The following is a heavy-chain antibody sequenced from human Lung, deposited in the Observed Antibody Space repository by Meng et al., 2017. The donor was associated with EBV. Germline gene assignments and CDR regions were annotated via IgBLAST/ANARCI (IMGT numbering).Heavy chain of an antibody. D-gene: IGHD6-19*01. Sequence: QVQLVQYGSKLKKPGASVKVSCKASGYTFTRYPMNWVRQASGQGLEWMGWISTNTGNPTYAQGFTGRFVFSVDTSVSTAYLQISSLKAEDTAVYYCGTLKYTSGFYGPAYWGQGALVTVSS. V-gene: IGHV7-4-1*02. CDR3: GTLKYTSGFYGPAY. CDR2: ISTNTGNP. J-gene: IGHJ4*02. CDR1: GYTFTRYP.